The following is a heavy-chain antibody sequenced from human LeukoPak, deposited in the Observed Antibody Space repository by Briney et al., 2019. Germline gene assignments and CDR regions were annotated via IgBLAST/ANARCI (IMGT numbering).Heavy chain of an antibody. CDR1: GYSISSGYY. V-gene: IGHV4-61*01. CDR2: IYYSGST. CDR3: ARLRPITIFGVVILDAFDI. D-gene: IGHD3-3*01. Sequence: SETLSLTCAVSGYSISSGYYWSWIRQPPGKGLEWIGYIYYSGSTNYNPSLKSRVTISVDTSKNQFSLKLSSVTAADTAVYYCARLRPITIFGVVILDAFDIWGQGTMVTVSS. J-gene: IGHJ3*02.